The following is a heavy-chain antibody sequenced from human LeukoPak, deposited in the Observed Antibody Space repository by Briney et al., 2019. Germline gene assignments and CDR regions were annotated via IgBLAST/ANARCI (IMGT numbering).Heavy chain of an antibody. D-gene: IGHD6-13*01. CDR3: AKDSYSKEDF. V-gene: IGHV3-7*01. CDR2: IKNDGAVK. J-gene: IGHJ4*02. Sequence: GGSPTLSCAASGFTFSYHWMTWVRQAPGKGLEWVANIKNDGAVKNYVDSVKGRFTISRDNAKNSLYLQMNSLRAEDTAVYYCAKDSYSKEDFWGQGVLVTVSS. CDR1: GFTFSYHW.